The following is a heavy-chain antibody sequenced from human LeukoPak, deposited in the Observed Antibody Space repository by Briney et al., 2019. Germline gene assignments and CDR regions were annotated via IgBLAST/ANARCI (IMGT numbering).Heavy chain of an antibody. D-gene: IGHD6-13*01. CDR3: ARERGSSSLLY. CDR1: GFTFSSYA. V-gene: IGHV3-48*01. J-gene: IGHJ4*02. CDR2: ISSSSSTI. Sequence: GGSLRLSCAASGFTFSSYAMNWVRQAPGKGLEWVSYISSSSSTIYYADSVKGRFTISRDNAKNSLYLQMNSLRAEDTAVYYCARERGSSSLLYWGQGTLVTVSS.